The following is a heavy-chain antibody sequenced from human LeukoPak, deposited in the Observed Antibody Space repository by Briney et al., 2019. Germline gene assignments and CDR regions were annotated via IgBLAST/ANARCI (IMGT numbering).Heavy chain of an antibody. J-gene: IGHJ4*02. CDR2: ISYDGSNE. D-gene: IGHD3-10*01. V-gene: IGHV3-30*03. Sequence: PGGSLRLSCAASGFTFSTYGMHWVRQAPGKGLEWVAVISYDGSNEYYADSVKGRFTISRDNSKNTLSLQMNSLRAEDTAVYYCVRDDSGSVIRGVLHYWGQGALVTVSS. CDR1: GFTFSTYG. CDR3: VRDDSGSVIRGVLHY.